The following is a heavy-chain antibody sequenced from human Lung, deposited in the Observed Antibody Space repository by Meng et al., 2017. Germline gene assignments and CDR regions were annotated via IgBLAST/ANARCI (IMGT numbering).Heavy chain of an antibody. Sequence: VQLQRWGGGLLKPSETRSLTCVVSGGSCSDYYWSWIRQPPGKGLEWFGEINHSGSTNYNPSLESRAAISVDTSQNNLSLKLSSVTTADSAVYYCARGPTTMAHDFDYWGQGTLVTVSS. CDR1: GGSCSDYY. D-gene: IGHD4-11*01. J-gene: IGHJ4*02. CDR3: ARGPTTMAHDFDY. V-gene: IGHV4-34*01. CDR2: INHSGST.